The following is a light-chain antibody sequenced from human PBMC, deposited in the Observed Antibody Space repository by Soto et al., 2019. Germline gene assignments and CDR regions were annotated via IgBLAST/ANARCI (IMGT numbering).Light chain of an antibody. CDR2: KAS. Sequence: DMQMTQSPSTLSASVVDRGTITFLASQRISSFLAWYQQKPGKAPKLLIYKASSLESGVPSRFSGSGSGTEFTLTISSLQPDDFATYYCQQYNSYSLTFGEGTKVDI. CDR3: QQYNSYSLT. J-gene: IGKJ1*01. V-gene: IGKV1-5*03. CDR1: QRISSF.